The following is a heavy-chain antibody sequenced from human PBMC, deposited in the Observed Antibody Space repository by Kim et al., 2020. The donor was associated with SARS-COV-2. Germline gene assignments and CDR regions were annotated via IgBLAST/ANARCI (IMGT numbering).Heavy chain of an antibody. J-gene: IGHJ6*03. D-gene: IGHD6-25*01. V-gene: IGHV1-18*01. CDR2: ISAYNGNT. CDR3: ARVVGVGLYSSGNYYYYYMDV. Sequence: ASVKVSCKASGYTFTSYGISWVRQAPGQGLEWMGWISAYNGNTNYAQKLQGRVTMTTDTSTSTAYMELRSLRSDDTAVYYCARVVGVGLYSSGNYYYYYMDVWGKGTTVTVSS. CDR1: GYTFTSYG.